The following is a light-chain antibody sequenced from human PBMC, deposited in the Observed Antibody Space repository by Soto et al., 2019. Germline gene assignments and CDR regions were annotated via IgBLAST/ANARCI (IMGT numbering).Light chain of an antibody. CDR1: SSNIGSYT. V-gene: IGLV1-44*01. CDR2: TNN. J-gene: IGLJ2*01. CDR3: AAWDDSLHGVV. Sequence: QSALTQPPSASGTPGQRVTISCSGSSSNIGSYTVNWYQQLPGAAPKVLIYTNNQRPSGVPDRFSGSKSGTSASLAISGLPSEDEADYYCAAWDDSLHGVVFGGGTKVTV.